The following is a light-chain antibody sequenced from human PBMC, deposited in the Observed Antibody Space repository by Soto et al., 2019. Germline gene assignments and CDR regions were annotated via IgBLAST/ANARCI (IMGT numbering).Light chain of an antibody. Sequence: QLVLTQPASVSGSPGQSITISCTGTSSDVGSYNLVSWYQQHPGKAPKLMIYEGSKRPSGVSNRFSGSKSGNTASLTISGLQAEDEADYYCSSYAGSSTWVFGGGTKLTVL. J-gene: IGLJ3*02. CDR2: EGS. V-gene: IGLV2-23*01. CDR1: SSDVGSYNL. CDR3: SSYAGSSTWV.